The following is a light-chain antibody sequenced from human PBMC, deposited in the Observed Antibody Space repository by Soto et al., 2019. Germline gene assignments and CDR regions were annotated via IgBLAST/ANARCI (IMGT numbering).Light chain of an antibody. CDR1: SSNIGAGYD. Sequence: QSVLTQPPSVSGAPGQRVTISCTGNSSNIGAGYDVHWYQQLPGTAPKLLIYSNNNRPSGVPDRFSGSKSGTSASLAITGLQADDEADYYCQSYDSSLSGSVVFGVGTKLTVL. V-gene: IGLV1-40*01. J-gene: IGLJ2*01. CDR2: SNN. CDR3: QSYDSSLSGSVV.